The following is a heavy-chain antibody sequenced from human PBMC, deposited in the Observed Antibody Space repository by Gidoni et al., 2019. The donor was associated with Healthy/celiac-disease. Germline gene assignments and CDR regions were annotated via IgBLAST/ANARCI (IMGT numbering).Heavy chain of an antibody. V-gene: IGHV4-4*02. CDR3: ARVGYYDFWSGYYSYYYYYMDV. CDR1: GGYISSSNW. D-gene: IGHD3-3*01. J-gene: IGHJ6*03. CDR2: IYHSGST. Sequence: QVQLQESGPGLVKPSGTLSLTCAVSGGYISSSNWWSWVPQPPGKGLEWIGEIYHSGSTNYNPSLKSRVTISVDKSKNHFYLKLSSVTAAGTAVYYCARVGYYDFWSGYYSYYYYYMDVWGKGTTVTVSS.